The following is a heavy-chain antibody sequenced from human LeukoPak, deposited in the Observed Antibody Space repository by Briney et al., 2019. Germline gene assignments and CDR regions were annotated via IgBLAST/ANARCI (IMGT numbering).Heavy chain of an antibody. CDR3: ARHLDGGPDY. V-gene: IGHV6-1*01. CDR2: TYYRSKWHN. J-gene: IGHJ4*02. Sequence: WLGGTYYRSKWHNDYAISVKSRMTINPDTSKNQFSLHLNSVTPEDTAVYYCARHLDGGPDYWGQGTLVTVSS. D-gene: IGHD3-16*01.